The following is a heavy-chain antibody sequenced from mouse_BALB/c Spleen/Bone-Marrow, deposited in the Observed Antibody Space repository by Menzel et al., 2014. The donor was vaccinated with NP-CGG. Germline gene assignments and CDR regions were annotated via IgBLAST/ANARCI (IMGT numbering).Heavy chain of an antibody. Sequence: VQLKQSGPELVKPGASVEMSCKASGYTFTSYVMHWVKQTPGQGLEWIGYINPYNDGTKYNEKFKGKATLTSDKSSSTAYMELSSLTSEDSAVYYCARRGFDEGYYAMDYWGQGTSVTVSS. J-gene: IGHJ4*01. V-gene: IGHV1-14*01. CDR2: INPYNDGT. CDR3: ARRGFDEGYYAMDY. CDR1: GYTFTSYV.